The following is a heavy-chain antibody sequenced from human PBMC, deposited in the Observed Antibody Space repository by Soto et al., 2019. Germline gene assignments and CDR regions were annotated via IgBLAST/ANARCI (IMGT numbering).Heavy chain of an antibody. D-gene: IGHD2-2*01. CDR1: GYTFTNYG. J-gene: IGHJ4*02. V-gene: IGHV1-18*01. CDR2: VSACNRNT. CDR3: ARERQYEPLLY. Sequence: QVQLVQSGVEVKKPGASVKVSCQASGYTFTNYGITWPRQAPGQGLEWMGWVSACNRNTNYAQRFQDRVTMTTDTSTRTAYMELRNLKSDDTAIYFCARERQYEPLLYWGQGTLVTVSS.